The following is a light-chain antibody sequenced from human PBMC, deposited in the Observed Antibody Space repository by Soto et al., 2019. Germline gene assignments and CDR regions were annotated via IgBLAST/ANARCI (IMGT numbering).Light chain of an antibody. CDR2: DVS. J-gene: IGKJ5*01. V-gene: IGKV1D-16*01. CDR3: QQYYSYPYT. CDR1: QGISSW. Sequence: DIQMTQSPSSVSASVGDRVIITCRASQGISSWLAWYQQKPGKAPKILIYDVSKLESGVPSRFSGSGSGTDFTLTISCLQSEDFATYYCQQYYSYPYTFGQGTRLEIK.